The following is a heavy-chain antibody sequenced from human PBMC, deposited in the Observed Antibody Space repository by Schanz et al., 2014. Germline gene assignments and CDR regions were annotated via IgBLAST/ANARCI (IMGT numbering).Heavy chain of an antibody. Sequence: EVQLMESGGGLVKPGGSLRLSCAASGFTFSSYAMSWVRQAPGKGLEWVSAISGSGGNTYYADAVRGRFTISRDNSKTTVYLQMNSLRAEDTAVYYCAKDAENTAMITDYFDYWGQGTLVTVSS. V-gene: IGHV3-23*01. CDR1: GFTFSSYA. CDR3: AKDAENTAMITDYFDY. D-gene: IGHD5-18*01. J-gene: IGHJ4*02. CDR2: ISGSGGNT.